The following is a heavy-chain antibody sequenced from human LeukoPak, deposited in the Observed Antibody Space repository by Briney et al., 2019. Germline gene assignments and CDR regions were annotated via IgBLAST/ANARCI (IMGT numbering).Heavy chain of an antibody. CDR2: ISWNSGSI. Sequence: GGSLRLSCAASGFTFDDYVMHWVRQAPGKGLEWVSGISWNSGSIGYADSVKGRFTISRDNAKNSLYLQMNSLRAEDTALYYCAKDILGGATTLLAYFDYWGQGTLVTVSS. V-gene: IGHV3-9*01. D-gene: IGHD1-26*01. CDR1: GFTFDDYV. J-gene: IGHJ4*02. CDR3: AKDILGGATTLLAYFDY.